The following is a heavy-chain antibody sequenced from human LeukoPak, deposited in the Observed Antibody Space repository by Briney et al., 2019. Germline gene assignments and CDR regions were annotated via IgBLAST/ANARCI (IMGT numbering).Heavy chain of an antibody. CDR2: IYTTGRS. CDR1: GGSISHYY. J-gene: IGHJ4*02. Sequence: SETLSLTCTVSGGSISHYYWSWVRQPAGKGLEWIGRIYTTGRSKYNPSLNSRVTMSVDTSKNQFSLKLNSVTVADTAVYYCASLRSTEGKEYWGQGTLVTVSS. CDR3: ASLRSTEGKEY. D-gene: IGHD3-10*01. V-gene: IGHV4-4*07.